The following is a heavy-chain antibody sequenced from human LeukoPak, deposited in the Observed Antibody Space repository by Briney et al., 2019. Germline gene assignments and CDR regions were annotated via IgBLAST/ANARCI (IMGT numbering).Heavy chain of an antibody. CDR2: ISSSTRTI. V-gene: IGHV3-48*04. Sequence: PGGSLRLSCAASGFTFSSYSMNWVRQAPGKGLEWVSYISSSTRTIYYADSVKGRFTISRDNAKNSLYLQMNSLRAEDTAVYYCASSQRPPWSIAANFDYWGQGTLVTVSS. CDR1: GFTFSSYS. CDR3: ASSQRPPWSIAANFDY. D-gene: IGHD6-6*01. J-gene: IGHJ4*02.